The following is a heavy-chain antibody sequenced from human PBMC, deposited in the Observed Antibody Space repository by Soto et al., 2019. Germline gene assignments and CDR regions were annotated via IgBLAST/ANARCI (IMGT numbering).Heavy chain of an antibody. CDR2: IYYSGTT. D-gene: IGHD5-12*01. CDR1: GGSIKVGGYY. Sequence: SETLSLTCTVSGGSIKVGGYYWGWIRQPPGKGLEWVATIYYSGTTYYNPSLKSRLTISLDTSRNQFSLDLTSVTAADTAVYYCARLAYSHYSTWGQGTLVTVS. J-gene: IGHJ4*02. V-gene: IGHV4-39*01. CDR3: ARLAYSHYST.